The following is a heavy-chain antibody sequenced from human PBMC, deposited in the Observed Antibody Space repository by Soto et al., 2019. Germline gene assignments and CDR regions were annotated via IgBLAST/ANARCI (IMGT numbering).Heavy chain of an antibody. CDR1: TDSVSSSDYY. Sequence: SENLSLTCTISTDSVSSSDYYWRWIRQSPVKGLQWIGNIYYTETTNYNPSLESRVTISIDKSKNQVSLKLRSVTPPDTAVYYCARSGATTKYYHIGFDVWGQGTTVTVSS. J-gene: IGHJ6*02. CDR3: ARSGATTKYYHIGFDV. CDR2: IYYTETT. D-gene: IGHD2-2*01. V-gene: IGHV4-61*08.